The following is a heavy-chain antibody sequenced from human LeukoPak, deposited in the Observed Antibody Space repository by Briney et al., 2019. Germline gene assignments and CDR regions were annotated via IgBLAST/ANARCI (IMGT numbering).Heavy chain of an antibody. Sequence: PGGSLRLSCTASGFIFNDYYMSWIRQTPGKGLEWFSYISRTGNTIYYRDSVKGRFTISRDNANNQLHLQMVNLRAEDTAVYFCARDLGSSTVTTAFDYWGQGTLVTVSS. J-gene: IGHJ4*02. CDR3: ARDLGSSTVTTAFDY. CDR2: ISRTGNTI. V-gene: IGHV3-11*01. D-gene: IGHD4-17*01. CDR1: GFIFNDYY.